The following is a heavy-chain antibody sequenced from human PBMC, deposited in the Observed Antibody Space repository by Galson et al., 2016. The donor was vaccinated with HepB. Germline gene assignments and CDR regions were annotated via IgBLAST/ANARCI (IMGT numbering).Heavy chain of an antibody. D-gene: IGHD5-18*01. J-gene: IGHJ6*02. Sequence: SGAEVKKPGESLKISCQAYGNIFTTYWIAWVRQMPGKGLEWMAIIYPGNSDIRYSPSFKGHVTISADKSISTAYLQWSSLKASDSAMYYWATVDTFYHGMEVWGQGTTVTVSS. CDR3: ATVDTFYHGMEV. CDR2: IYPGNSDI. V-gene: IGHV5-51*01. CDR1: GNIFTTYW.